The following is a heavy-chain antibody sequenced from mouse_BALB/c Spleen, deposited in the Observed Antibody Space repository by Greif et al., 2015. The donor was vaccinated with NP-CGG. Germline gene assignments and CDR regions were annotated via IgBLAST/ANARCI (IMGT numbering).Heavy chain of an antibody. CDR2: IWSGGST. J-gene: IGHJ3*01. D-gene: IGHD2-14*01. CDR3: ARSFPYYRYDDY. Sequence: QVQLQQSGLGLVQPSQSLSITCTVSGFSLTSYGVHWVRQSPGKGLEWLGVIWSGGSTDYNAAFISRLSISKDNSKSQVFFKMNSLQANDAAIYHCARSFPYYRYDDYWGQGTLVTVSA. V-gene: IGHV2-2*02. CDR1: GFSLTSYG.